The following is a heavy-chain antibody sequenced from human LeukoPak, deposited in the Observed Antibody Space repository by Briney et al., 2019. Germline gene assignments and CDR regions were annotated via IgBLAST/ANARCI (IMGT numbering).Heavy chain of an antibody. J-gene: IGHJ4*02. CDR3: AKALSWELLDYFDY. D-gene: IGHD1-26*01. Sequence: GGSLRLSCAASGFTFDDYAMHWVRQAQGKGLDWVSGISWNSGSIGYADPVKGRFTISRDNAKNSLYLQMNSLRAEDTALYYCAKALSWELLDYFDYWGQGTLVTVSS. CDR1: GFTFDDYA. CDR2: ISWNSGSI. V-gene: IGHV3-9*01.